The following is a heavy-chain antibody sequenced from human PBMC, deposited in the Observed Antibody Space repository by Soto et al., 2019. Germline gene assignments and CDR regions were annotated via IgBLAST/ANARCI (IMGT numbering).Heavy chain of an antibody. J-gene: IGHJ4*02. CDR2: ISSSSTYT. CDR3: ARVGSMVRGVTNPLGY. V-gene: IGHV3-11*06. Sequence: QVQLVESGGVLVKPGGSLRLSCAASGFTFSDYYMSWIRQAPGKGLKWVSYISSSSTYTKYADSVKGRFTISRDNAKNSLYLLMNSLRVEDTAVYYCARVGSMVRGVTNPLGYWGQGTLVTVSS. D-gene: IGHD3-10*01. CDR1: GFTFSDYY.